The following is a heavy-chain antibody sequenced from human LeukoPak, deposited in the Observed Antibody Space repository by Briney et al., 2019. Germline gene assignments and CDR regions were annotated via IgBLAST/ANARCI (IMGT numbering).Heavy chain of an antibody. V-gene: IGHV1-18*01. CDR3: ARTCSSTSCYQYNWFDP. Sequence: GASVKVSCKASGYTFASYGISWVRQAPGQGLEWMGWISAYNGNTNYAQKLQGRVTMTTDTSTSTAYMELRSLRSDDTAVYYCARTCSSTSCYQYNWFDPWGQGTLVTVSS. CDR1: GYTFASYG. J-gene: IGHJ5*02. D-gene: IGHD2-2*01. CDR2: ISAYNGNT.